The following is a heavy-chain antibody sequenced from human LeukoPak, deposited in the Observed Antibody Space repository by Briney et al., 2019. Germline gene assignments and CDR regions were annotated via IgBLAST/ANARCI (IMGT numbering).Heavy chain of an antibody. CDR1: GFTFSDYN. Sequence: GGSLRLSCAASGFTFSDYNMNWVRQAPGKGREWISYISSSSTTIYYADSVKGRITISRDNAKNSLYLQMNSLRVEDTAVYYCARDHFDYRLDYWGQGTLVTVSS. J-gene: IGHJ4*02. V-gene: IGHV3-48*04. CDR2: ISSSSTTI. D-gene: IGHD4-11*01. CDR3: ARDHFDYRLDY.